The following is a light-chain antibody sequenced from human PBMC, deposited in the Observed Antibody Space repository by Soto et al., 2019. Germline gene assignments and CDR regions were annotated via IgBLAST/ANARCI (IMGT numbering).Light chain of an antibody. V-gene: IGLV1-47*01. CDR1: TSNIGSNY. Sequence: QLVLTQPPSASGTPGHRVTISCSGSTSNIGSNYVYWYQQLPGTAPRLLIYRNNQRPSGVPDRFSGSKSGTSASLAISGLRSEDEDDYYCAAWDDSLKVFGGGTKLTVL. CDR2: RNN. J-gene: IGLJ2*01. CDR3: AAWDDSLKV.